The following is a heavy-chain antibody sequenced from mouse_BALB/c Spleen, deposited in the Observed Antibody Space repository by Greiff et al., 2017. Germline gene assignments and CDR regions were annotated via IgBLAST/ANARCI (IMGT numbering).Heavy chain of an antibody. D-gene: IGHD2-2*01. V-gene: IGHV2-9*02. CDR1: GFSLTSYG. J-gene: IGHJ4*01. CDR2: IWAGGST. Sequence: QVQLKQSGPGLVAPSQSLSITCTVSGFSLTSYGVHWVRQPPGKGLEWLGVIWAGGSTNYNSALMSRLSISKDNSKSQVFLKMNSLQTDDTAMYYCARVYYGYDEYYAMDYWGQGTSVTVSS. CDR3: ARVYYGYDEYYAMDY.